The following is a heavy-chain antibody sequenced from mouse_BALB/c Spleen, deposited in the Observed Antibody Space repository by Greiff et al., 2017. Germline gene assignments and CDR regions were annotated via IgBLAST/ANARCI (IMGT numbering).Heavy chain of an antibody. CDR2: INPSSGYT. Sequence: QVQLKESAAELARPGASVKMSCKASGYTFTSYTMHWVKQRPGQGLEWIGYINPSSGYTEYNQKFKDKTTSTADKSSSTAYMQLSSLTSEDSAVYYCARWLPSMDYWGQGTSVTVSS. V-gene: IGHV1-4*02. CDR1: GYTFTSYT. CDR3: ARWLPSMDY. J-gene: IGHJ4*01. D-gene: IGHD2-2*01.